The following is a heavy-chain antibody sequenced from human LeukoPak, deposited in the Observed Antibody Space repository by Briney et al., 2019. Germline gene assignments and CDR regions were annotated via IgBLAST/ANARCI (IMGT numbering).Heavy chain of an antibody. Sequence: PSETLSLTCTVSGYSISSGYYWGWIRQPPGKGLEWIGSIYHSGSTYYNPSLKSRVTISVDTSKNQFSLKLSSVTAADTAVYYCASQQWLVNYFDYWGQGTLVTVYS. D-gene: IGHD6-19*01. CDR1: GYSISSGYY. J-gene: IGHJ4*02. CDR3: ASQQWLVNYFDY. CDR2: IYHSGST. V-gene: IGHV4-38-2*02.